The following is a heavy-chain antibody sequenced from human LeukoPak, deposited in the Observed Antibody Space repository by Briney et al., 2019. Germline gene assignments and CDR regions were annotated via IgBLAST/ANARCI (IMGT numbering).Heavy chain of an antibody. CDR2: IYYSGST. Sequence: SETLSLTCTVSGGSISSYYWSWIRQPPGKGLEWIGYIYYSGSTNYNPSLKSRVTISVDASKNQFSLRLSSVTAADTAVYYCTRGGELMNFWGQGTLVTVSS. V-gene: IGHV4-59*08. CDR1: GGSISSYY. J-gene: IGHJ4*02. CDR3: TRGGELMNF. D-gene: IGHD1-26*01.